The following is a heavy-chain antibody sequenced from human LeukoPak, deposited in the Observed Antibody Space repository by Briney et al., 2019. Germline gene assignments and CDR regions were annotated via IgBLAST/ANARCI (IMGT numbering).Heavy chain of an antibody. CDR1: GYTFTDYY. J-gene: IGHJ4*02. V-gene: IGHV1-2*02. CDR2: INPNSGET. CDR3: ARDRDYSNTERGFDY. Sequence: ASVKVSCKTSGYTFTDYYIHWVRQAPGQGLEWMGWINPNSGETNSAQKFQGRVTMTGDTSISTAYMELRRVTSDDTAIYYCARDRDYSNTERGFDYWGQGTLVTVSS. D-gene: IGHD4-11*01.